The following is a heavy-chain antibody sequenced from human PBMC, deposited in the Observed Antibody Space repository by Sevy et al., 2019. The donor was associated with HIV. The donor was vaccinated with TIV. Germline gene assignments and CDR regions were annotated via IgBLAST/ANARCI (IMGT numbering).Heavy chain of an antibody. CDR2: INPNSGGT. CDR3: ARVGAGDYYCYGVDV. V-gene: IGHV1-2*02. J-gene: IGHJ6*02. CDR1: GYTFTGYY. D-gene: IGHD3-16*01. Sequence: ASVKVSCKASGYTFTGYYMHWVRQAPGQGLEWMGWINPNSGGTNYAQKFQGRVTMTRDTSISTAYMELSRLRSDDTAVYYCARVGAGDYYCYGVDVWGQGTTVTVSS.